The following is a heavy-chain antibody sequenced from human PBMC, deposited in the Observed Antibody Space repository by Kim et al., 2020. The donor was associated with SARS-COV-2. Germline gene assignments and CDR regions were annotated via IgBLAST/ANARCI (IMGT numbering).Heavy chain of an antibody. Sequence: YYADSVKGRFTISRDNSKNTLYLQMNSLRAEDTAVYYCAKVPDVAAGRNYWGQGTLVTVSS. V-gene: IGHV3-23*01. D-gene: IGHD2-15*01. J-gene: IGHJ4*02. CDR3: AKVPDVAAGRNY.